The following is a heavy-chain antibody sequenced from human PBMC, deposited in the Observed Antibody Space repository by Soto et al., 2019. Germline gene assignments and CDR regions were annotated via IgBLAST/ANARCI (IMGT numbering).Heavy chain of an antibody. J-gene: IGHJ5*02. CDR2: ITAVNGNT. CDR3: ASALSGYCSGRTWQGSWLDP. D-gene: IGHD2-15*01. V-gene: IGHV1-18*04. Sequence: ASVKVSCKASGYTFTSYGITWVRQAPAQRLQWMGWITAVNGNTNYAQKLQGRVTMTTDTSTSTAYMELRRLRSADTGVYYCASALSGYCSGRTWQGSWLDPLGQGTLLNVST. CDR1: GYTFTSYG.